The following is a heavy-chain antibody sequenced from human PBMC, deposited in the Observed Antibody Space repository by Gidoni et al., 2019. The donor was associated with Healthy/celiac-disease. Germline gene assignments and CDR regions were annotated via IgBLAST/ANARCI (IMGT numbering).Heavy chain of an antibody. CDR3: ARVDMSRSGGSCYWFDP. Sequence: QVQLVQSGAGVKKPGAPVKVSCKASGYTFTSYGISGVRQAPGQGLEWMGWISASNGNTNYAQKLQGRVTMTTDTSTSTAYMELRSLRSDDTAVYYCARVDMSRSGGSCYWFDPWGQGTLVTVSS. D-gene: IGHD2-15*01. J-gene: IGHJ5*02. V-gene: IGHV1-18*01. CDR1: GYTFTSYG. CDR2: ISASNGNT.